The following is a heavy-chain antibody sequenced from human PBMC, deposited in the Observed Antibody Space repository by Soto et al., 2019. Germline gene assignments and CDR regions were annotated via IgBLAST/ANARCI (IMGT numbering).Heavy chain of an antibody. Sequence: SETLSLTCTASGDSISSYYWSWIRQPPGKGLEWIGYIYYSGSTNYNPSLKSRVTISVDTSKNQFSLKLSSVTAADTAVYYCARAPLLWFGENPYYFDYWGQGTLVTVSS. CDR1: GDSISSYY. CDR2: IYYSGST. V-gene: IGHV4-59*01. J-gene: IGHJ4*02. D-gene: IGHD3-10*01. CDR3: ARAPLLWFGENPYYFDY.